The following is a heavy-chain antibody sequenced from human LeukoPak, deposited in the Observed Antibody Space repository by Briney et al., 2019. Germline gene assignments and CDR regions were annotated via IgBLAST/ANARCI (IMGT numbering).Heavy chain of an antibody. CDR3: ARQYYDLWSGYSITPFDY. Sequence: PETLSLTCTVSGGSISSSSYYWGWIRQPPGKGLEWIGSIYYSGSTYYNPSLKSRVTISVDTSKNQFSLKLSSVTAADTAVYYCARQYYDLWSGYSITPFDYWGQGTLITVSS. CDR1: GGSISSSSYY. CDR2: IYYSGST. D-gene: IGHD3-3*01. V-gene: IGHV4-39*01. J-gene: IGHJ4*02.